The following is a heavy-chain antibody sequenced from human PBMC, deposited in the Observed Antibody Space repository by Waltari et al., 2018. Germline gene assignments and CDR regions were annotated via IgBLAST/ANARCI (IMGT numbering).Heavy chain of an antibody. CDR3: ARRSSGWYGKDYYYGLDV. CDR2: INHSGGT. V-gene: IGHV4-34*02. Sequence: QVQLQQWGAGLVKPSETLSLPCAVPGGTVSGYYWTWIRQSPGKGREWIGEINHSGGTNNNPSLKSRFSISVDTPKRQVSLKLTSATAADTAVYFCARRSSGWYGKDYYYGLDVWGRGTTVAVSS. D-gene: IGHD6-19*01. J-gene: IGHJ6*02. CDR1: GGTVSGYY.